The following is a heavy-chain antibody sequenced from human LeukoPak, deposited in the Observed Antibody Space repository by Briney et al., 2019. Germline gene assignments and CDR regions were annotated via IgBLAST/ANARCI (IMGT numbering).Heavy chain of an antibody. Sequence: SETLSLTCTVSGGSISSGSYYWSWIRQPAGQGLEYIGRMYTSGSTNYNPSLKSRVTISVDTSKNQFSLKLSSVTAADTAVYYCARFRVRGVIYYYYYMDVWGKGTTVTISS. CDR2: MYTSGST. J-gene: IGHJ6*03. D-gene: IGHD3-10*01. V-gene: IGHV4-61*02. CDR3: ARFRVRGVIYYYYYMDV. CDR1: GGSISSGSYY.